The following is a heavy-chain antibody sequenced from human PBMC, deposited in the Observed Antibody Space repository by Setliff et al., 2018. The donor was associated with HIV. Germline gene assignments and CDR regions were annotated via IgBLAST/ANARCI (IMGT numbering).Heavy chain of an antibody. CDR3: ARTSGDAYNYEGAFDV. V-gene: IGHV1-2*02. Sequence: RASVKVSCKASGFSFDDYYIHWVRQAPGQGLEWMGCVIPNSGKTYYAQEFQGRVTMTRDTSITTAYMDLSSLKSEDTAIYYCARTSGDAYNYEGAFDVWGQGTLVTVSS. D-gene: IGHD5-12*01. CDR2: VIPNSGKT. CDR1: GFSFDDYY. J-gene: IGHJ3*01.